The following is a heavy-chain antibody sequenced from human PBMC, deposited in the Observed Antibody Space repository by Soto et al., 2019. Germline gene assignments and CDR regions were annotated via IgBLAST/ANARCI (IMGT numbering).Heavy chain of an antibody. CDR1: GYSFTSYW. V-gene: IGHV5-51*01. D-gene: IGHD6-13*01. CDR2: IYPGDSDT. J-gene: IGHJ4*02. CDR3: ARQRASSSWYEAPFDY. Sequence: GESLKISCKGSGYSFTSYWIGWVRQMPGKGLEWMGIIYPGDSDTRYSPSFQGQVTISADKSISTAYLQWSSLKASDTAMYYCARQRASSSWYEAPFDYWGQGTLVTVAS.